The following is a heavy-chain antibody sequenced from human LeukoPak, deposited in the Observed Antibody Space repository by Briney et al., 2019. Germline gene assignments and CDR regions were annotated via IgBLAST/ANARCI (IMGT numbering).Heavy chain of an antibody. V-gene: IGHV1-8*01. CDR3: ARVPIVGLRYFDWLKRYDAFDI. J-gene: IGHJ3*02. D-gene: IGHD3-9*01. Sequence: ASVKVSCKASGYTFTSYDINWVRQATGQGREWMGWMNPNSGNTGYAQKFQGRVTMTRNTSISTAYMELSSLRSEDTAVYYCARVPIVGLRYFDWLKRYDAFDIWGQGTMVTVSS. CDR2: MNPNSGNT. CDR1: GYTFTSYD.